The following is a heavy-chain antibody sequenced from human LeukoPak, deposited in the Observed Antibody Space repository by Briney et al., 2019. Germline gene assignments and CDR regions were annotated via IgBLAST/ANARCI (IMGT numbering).Heavy chain of an antibody. CDR1: GFSLSGYW. Sequence: RGGSLRLSCVASGFSLSGYWMYRVRQAPGKGLMYISRNNGDGSTTNYADVVKGRFTMSRDNVKNTLYLQMNSLRVEDTAVYYCARDPRNVGLAPWGQGTLVTVSS. D-gene: IGHD2-15*01. J-gene: IGHJ5*02. V-gene: IGHV3-74*01. CDR3: ARDPRNVGLAP. CDR2: NNGDGSTT.